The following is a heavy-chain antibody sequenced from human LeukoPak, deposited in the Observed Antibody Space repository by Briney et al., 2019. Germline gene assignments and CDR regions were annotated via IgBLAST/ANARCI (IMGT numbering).Heavy chain of an antibody. CDR2: INTNTGNP. Sequence: GASVKVSCKASGYTFTSYGISWVRQAPGQGLEWMGWINTNTGNPTYAQGFTGRFVFSLDTSVSTAYLQISSLKAEDTAVYYCARHSSSWYGNWFDPWGQGTLVTVSS. CDR3: ARHSSSWYGNWFDP. D-gene: IGHD6-13*01. CDR1: GYTFTSYG. J-gene: IGHJ5*02. V-gene: IGHV7-4-1*02.